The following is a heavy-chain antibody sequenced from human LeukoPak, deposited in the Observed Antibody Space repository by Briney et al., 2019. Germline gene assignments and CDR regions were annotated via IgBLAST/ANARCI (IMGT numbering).Heavy chain of an antibody. Sequence: PGGSLRLSCAASGFTFSTYAMHWVRQAPGKGLEWMAVILYDGSNKFYADSVKGRFTISRDNSKNTLYLQMNSLRAEDTAMYYCARGYCGSTGCSPPSPWGQGTLVTVSS. J-gene: IGHJ5*02. D-gene: IGHD2-2*01. CDR3: ARGYCGSTGCSPPSP. V-gene: IGHV3-30-3*01. CDR1: GFTFSTYA. CDR2: ILYDGSNK.